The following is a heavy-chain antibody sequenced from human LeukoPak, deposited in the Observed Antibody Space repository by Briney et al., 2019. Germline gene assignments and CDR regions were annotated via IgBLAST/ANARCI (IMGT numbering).Heavy chain of an antibody. CDR2: INHSGST. Sequence: SETLSLTCAVYGGSFGGYYWSWIRQPPGKGLEWIGEINHSGSTNYNPSLKSRVTISVDTSKNQFSLKLSSVTAADTAVYYCASYDSSGYYFDYWGQGTLVTVSS. D-gene: IGHD3-22*01. J-gene: IGHJ4*02. CDR3: ASYDSSGYYFDY. CDR1: GGSFGGYY. V-gene: IGHV4-34*01.